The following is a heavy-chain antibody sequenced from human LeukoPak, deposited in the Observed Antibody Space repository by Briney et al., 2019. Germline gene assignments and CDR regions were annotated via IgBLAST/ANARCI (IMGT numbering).Heavy chain of an antibody. CDR2: ISAGSTNK. J-gene: IGHJ4*02. CDR3: AKGKAVVGAAGPDY. D-gene: IGHD2-15*01. V-gene: IGHV3-23*01. CDR1: GFTFSGFA. Sequence: PVGSLRLSCAASGFTFSGFAMIWVRQAPGQGLQWVSSISAGSTNKYYADSVKGRFTISRDNSKNALYLQMNSLRDEDTAIYYCAKGKAVVGAAGPDYWGQGTLVTVSS.